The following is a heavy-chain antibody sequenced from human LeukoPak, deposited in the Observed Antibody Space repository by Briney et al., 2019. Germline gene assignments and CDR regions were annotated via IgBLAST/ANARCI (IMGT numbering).Heavy chain of an antibody. Sequence: GGSLRLSCAASGFTFSAYWMHWVRQAPGKGLVWVSGINSDGSSTTYADSVKGRFTISRDDAKNTLSLQMNSLRVDDTAEYYCVRARSGSYFVNWVQGTLVTVSS. CDR1: GFTFSAYW. V-gene: IGHV3-74*01. J-gene: IGHJ4*02. CDR3: VRARSGSYFVN. D-gene: IGHD1-26*01. CDR2: INSDGSST.